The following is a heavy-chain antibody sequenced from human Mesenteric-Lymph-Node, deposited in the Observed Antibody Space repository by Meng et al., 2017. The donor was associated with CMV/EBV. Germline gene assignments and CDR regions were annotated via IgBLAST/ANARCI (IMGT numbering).Heavy chain of an antibody. CDR2: TNTYNGKT. CDR1: GYTFTTSG. Sequence: KASGYTFTTSGLSWVRQAPGQGLEWMGWTNTYNGKTNYARKFQDRVTMTTDTSTTTAYMELHSLRSEDTAVYYCARERQVHSGYVDYWGQGTLVTVSS. CDR3: ARERQVHSGYVDY. J-gene: IGHJ4*02. V-gene: IGHV1-18*01. D-gene: IGHD2-15*01.